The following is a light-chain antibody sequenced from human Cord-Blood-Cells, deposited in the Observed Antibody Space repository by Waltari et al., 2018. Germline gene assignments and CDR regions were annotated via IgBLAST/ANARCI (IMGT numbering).Light chain of an antibody. CDR2: AAS. Sequence: AIRMTQSPSSFSACTGDRVPITCRASQGISSYLAWYQQKPGKAPKLLIYAASTLQSGVPSRFSGSGSGTDFTLTISCLQSEAFATYYCQQYYSYPWTFGQGTKVEIK. CDR3: QQYYSYPWT. CDR1: QGISSY. V-gene: IGKV1-8*01. J-gene: IGKJ1*01.